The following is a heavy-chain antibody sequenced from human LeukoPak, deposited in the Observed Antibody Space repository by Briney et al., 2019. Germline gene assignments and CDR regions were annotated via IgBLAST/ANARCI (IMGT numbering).Heavy chain of an antibody. V-gene: IGHV4-59*08. Sequence: PSETLSLTCTVSGGSISSYYWSWIRQPPGKGLEWIGYIYYSGSTNYNRSLKSRVTISVDTSKNQFSLKLSSVTAADTAVYYCARRRGNSGYDSFDYWGQGTLVTVSS. CDR2: IYYSGST. CDR1: GGSISSYY. J-gene: IGHJ4*02. CDR3: ARRRGNSGYDSFDY. D-gene: IGHD5-12*01.